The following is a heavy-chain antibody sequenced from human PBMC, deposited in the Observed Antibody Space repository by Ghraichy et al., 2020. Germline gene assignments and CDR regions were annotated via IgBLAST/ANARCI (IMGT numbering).Heavy chain of an antibody. CDR3: ARDEVGGQRVFDY. CDR2: INSDGSST. Sequence: GALRLSCAASGFTFSSYWMHWVRQAPGKGLVWVSRINSDGSSTSYADSVKGRFTISRDNAKNTLYLQMNSLRAEDTAVYYCARDEVGGQRVFDYWGQGTLVTVSS. CDR1: GFTFSSYW. V-gene: IGHV3-74*01. D-gene: IGHD3-10*01. J-gene: IGHJ4*02.